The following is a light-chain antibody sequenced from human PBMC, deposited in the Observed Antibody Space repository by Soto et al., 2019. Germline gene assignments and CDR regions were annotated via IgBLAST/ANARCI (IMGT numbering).Light chain of an antibody. V-gene: IGLV1-44*01. Sequence: QSVLTQPPSASGTPGQRVTISCSGSRSNIGSNPVQWYLQVPGTAPKLLIYRDNERPSGVPDRFSGSKSGTSASLAISGLQSEDEADYHCATWDDGLYGPVFGGGTQVTVL. CDR3: ATWDDGLYGPV. CDR2: RDN. CDR1: RSNIGSNP. J-gene: IGLJ3*02.